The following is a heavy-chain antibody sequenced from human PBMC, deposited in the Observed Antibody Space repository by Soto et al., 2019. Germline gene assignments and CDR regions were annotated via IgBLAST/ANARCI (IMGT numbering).Heavy chain of an antibody. Sequence: EVQLLESGGGLVQPGGSLRLSCAGSGFTSSIYAMSWVRQAPGKGLEWVSGISGSAGSTYYADSVQGRFTISRDNSKNTLYLQMNSLSAEDTAVYYCAKASALAVPAAHFDHWGQGTLVTVSS. J-gene: IGHJ4*02. CDR2: ISGSAGST. CDR3: AKASALAVPAAHFDH. D-gene: IGHD2-2*01. V-gene: IGHV3-23*01. CDR1: GFTSSIYA.